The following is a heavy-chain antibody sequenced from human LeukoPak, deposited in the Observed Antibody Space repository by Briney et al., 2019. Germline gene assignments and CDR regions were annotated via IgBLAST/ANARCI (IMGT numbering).Heavy chain of an antibody. V-gene: IGHV1-8*01. J-gene: IGHJ6*02. D-gene: IGHD6-13*01. CDR3: ARGGGIAAAGTNHYYYYGMDV. CDR1: GYTFTSYD. Sequence: ASVKVSCKASGYTFTSYDINWVRQATGQGLEWMGWMNPNSGNTGYAQKFQGRVTMTRNTSISTAYMELSSLRSEDTAVYYCARGGGIAAAGTNHYYYYGMDVWGQGTTVTVSS. CDR2: MNPNSGNT.